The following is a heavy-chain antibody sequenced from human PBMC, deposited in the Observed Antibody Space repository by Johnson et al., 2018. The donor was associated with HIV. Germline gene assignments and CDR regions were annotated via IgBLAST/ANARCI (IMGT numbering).Heavy chain of an antibody. CDR2: VWSDGNNR. J-gene: IGHJ3*02. Sequence: QVQLVESGGGVVQPGRSLRLSCAASGFTFSSYAMHRVRQAPGKGLEWVAVVWSDGNNRYYADSVKGRFTISRDNARNSLYLQMNSLRVEDTAVYYCVRDVGPLDIWGQGTLVTVS. CDR1: GFTFSSYA. CDR3: VRDVGPLDI. V-gene: IGHV3-33*08.